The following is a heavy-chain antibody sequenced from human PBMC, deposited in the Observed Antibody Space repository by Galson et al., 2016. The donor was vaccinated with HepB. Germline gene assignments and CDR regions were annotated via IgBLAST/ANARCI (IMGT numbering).Heavy chain of an antibody. CDR1: GGSTSSSSYY. CDR3: ARQQRAGLVNF. V-gene: IGHV4-39*01. Sequence: EPLSLTCTVSGGSTSSSSYYWAWIRRPPGKGLEWIGSIFYTGTTYYNPSLQNRVTISVDTSKDQFSLQLSSVTAADTAVYYCARQQRAGLVNFWGQGTMVTVSS. D-gene: IGHD3/OR15-3a*01. CDR2: IFYTGTT. J-gene: IGHJ3*01.